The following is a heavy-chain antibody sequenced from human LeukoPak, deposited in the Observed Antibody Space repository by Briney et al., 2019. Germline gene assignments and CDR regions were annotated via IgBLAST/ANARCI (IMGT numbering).Heavy chain of an antibody. J-gene: IGHJ4*02. Sequence: PSETLSLTCTVSGGSISSSSYYWGWIRQPPGKGLEWIGSIYYSGSTYYNPSLKSRVTISVDTSKNQFSLKLSSVTAADTAVYYCRGGDSLDFDYWGQGTLVTVSS. V-gene: IGHV4-39*07. CDR1: GGSISSSSYY. CDR2: IYYSGST. D-gene: IGHD2-21*02. CDR3: RGGDSLDFDY.